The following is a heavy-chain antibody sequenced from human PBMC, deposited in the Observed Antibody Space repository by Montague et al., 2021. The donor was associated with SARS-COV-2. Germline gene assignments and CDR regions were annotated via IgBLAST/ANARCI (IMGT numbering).Heavy chain of an antibody. V-gene: IGHV3-9*01. J-gene: IGHJ4*02. Sequence: SLSLSLAASGFTFRDYAMHWVRQVPGKGLEWVSGMSWNSGRIGYADSVKGRFTISRDNAKNSVYLQMNSLRSEDTAMYYCAKDGYYYGPGSRFDYWGQGTLVTVSS. CDR2: MSWNSGRI. CDR3: AKDGYYYGPGSRFDY. CDR1: GFTFRDYA. D-gene: IGHD3-10*01.